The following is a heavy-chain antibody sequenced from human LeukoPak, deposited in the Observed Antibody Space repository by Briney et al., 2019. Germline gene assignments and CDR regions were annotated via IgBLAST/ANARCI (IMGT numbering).Heavy chain of an antibody. D-gene: IGHD1-26*01. V-gene: IGHV3-66*01. CDR2: IYSGGRT. Sequence: ETLSLTCAVYGGSFSGYYWSWVRQAPGKGLEWVSVIYSGGRTYYADSVKGRFAISRDISKNMVFLQMNSLRAEDTAVYYCARENRNSGTFDPWGQGTLVTVSS. J-gene: IGHJ5*02. CDR1: GGSFSGYY. CDR3: ARENRNSGTFDP.